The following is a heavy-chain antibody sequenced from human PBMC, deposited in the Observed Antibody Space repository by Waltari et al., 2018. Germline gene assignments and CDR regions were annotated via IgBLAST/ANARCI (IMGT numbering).Heavy chain of an antibody. CDR1: GYTVTAHA. J-gene: IGHJ4*02. CDR2: INTNTHNP. CDR3: ARELLGGGAFDS. V-gene: IGHV7-4-1*01. D-gene: IGHD3-16*01. Sequence: VQLVQSGSELKKPGASVKVFCKASGYTVTAHAMNWVRQAPGQGLQFLGWINTNTHNPFYARDFTGRFVFSLDTSISTAYMEIRSLKTEDTAVYYCARELLGGGAFDSWGQGTLVSVSS.